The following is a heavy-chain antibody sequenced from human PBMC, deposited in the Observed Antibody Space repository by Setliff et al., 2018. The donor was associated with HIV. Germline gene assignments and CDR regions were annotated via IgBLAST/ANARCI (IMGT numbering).Heavy chain of an antibody. CDR2: IYTSGNT. Sequence: SETLSLTCTVSGGSISSYYWSWIRQPAGKGLEWIGHIYTSGNTNHNPSLKSRVTISVDTSENQFSLKLSPVTAADTAVYYCARGNSRRLRVHYYYYYMDVWGKGTTVTVSS. V-gene: IGHV4-4*07. CDR3: ARGNSRRLRVHYYYYYMDV. CDR1: GGSISSYY. J-gene: IGHJ6*03. D-gene: IGHD4-17*01.